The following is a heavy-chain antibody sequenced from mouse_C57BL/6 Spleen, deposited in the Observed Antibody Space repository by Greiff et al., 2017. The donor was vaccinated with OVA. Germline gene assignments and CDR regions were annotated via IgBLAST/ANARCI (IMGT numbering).Heavy chain of an antibody. CDR2: INPSSGYT. CDR1: GYTFTSYT. D-gene: IGHD2-2*01. V-gene: IGHV1-4*01. CDR3: ARGGYDEDYAMDY. Sequence: QVQLQQSGAELARPGASVKMSCKASGYTFTSYTMHWVKQRPGQGLEWIGYINPSSGYTKYNQKFKDKATLTADKSSSTAYMQLSSLTSEDSAVYYCARGGYDEDYAMDYWGQGTSVTVSS. J-gene: IGHJ4*01.